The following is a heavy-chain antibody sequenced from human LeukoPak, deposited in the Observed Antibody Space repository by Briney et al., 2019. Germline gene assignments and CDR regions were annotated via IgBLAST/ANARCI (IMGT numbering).Heavy chain of an antibody. CDR3: AKGLCSSTSCCSFAEYFQH. J-gene: IGHJ1*01. CDR2: ISGSGGST. D-gene: IGHD2-2*01. CDR1: GFTFSSYA. V-gene: IGHV3-23*01. Sequence: PGGSLRLSCAASGFTFSSYAMSWVRQAPGKGLEWVSAISGSGGSTYYADSVKGRFTISRDNSKNTLYLQMNSLRAEDTAVYYCAKGLCSSTSCCSFAEYFQHWGQGTLVTVSS.